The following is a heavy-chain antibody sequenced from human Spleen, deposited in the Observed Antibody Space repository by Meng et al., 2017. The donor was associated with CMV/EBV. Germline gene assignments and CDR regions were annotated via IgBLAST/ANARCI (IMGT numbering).Heavy chain of an antibody. V-gene: IGHV5-51*01. Sequence: GESLKISCKVSGYSFTSYWIAWVRQMPGKGLEWMGIMYPGDSDTRYSPSFQGQVTISADKSISTAYLQWSSLKASDTAIYYCARRGMMTTRGYWFDPWGQGTLVTVSS. CDR3: ARRGMMTTRGYWFDP. CDR1: GYSFTSYW. J-gene: IGHJ5*02. D-gene: IGHD4-17*01. CDR2: MYPGDSDT.